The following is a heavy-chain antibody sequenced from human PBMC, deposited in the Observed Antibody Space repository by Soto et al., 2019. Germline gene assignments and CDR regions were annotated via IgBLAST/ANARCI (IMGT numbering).Heavy chain of an antibody. CDR3: ARLQAAAGDNDLTFDY. CDR1: GYSFTSYW. D-gene: IGHD6-13*01. V-gene: IGHV5-10-1*01. J-gene: IGHJ4*02. CDR2: IDPSDSYT. Sequence: EVQLVQSGAEVKKPGESLRISCKGSGYSFTSYWISWVRQMPGKGLEGMGRIDPSDSYTNYSPSFQGHVTISADKSISTAHRQWSSLKASDTAMYYCARLQAAAGDNDLTFDYWGQGTLVTVSS.